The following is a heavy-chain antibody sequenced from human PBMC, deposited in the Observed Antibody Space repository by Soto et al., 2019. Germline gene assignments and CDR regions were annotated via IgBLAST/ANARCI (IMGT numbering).Heavy chain of an antibody. CDR1: DYSISSGYY. D-gene: IGHD1-26*01. J-gene: IGHJ4*02. CDR2: IYHSGST. V-gene: IGHV4-38-2*01. CDR3: TRRGSSGTPVDY. Sequence: SETLSLTCGVSDYSISSGYYWGWIRQPPGKGLEWIGNIYHSGSTHYNPALKSRVTISVDTSKNQFSLKLKSVTAADTAVYYCTRRGSSGTPVDYWGQGTLVPSPQ.